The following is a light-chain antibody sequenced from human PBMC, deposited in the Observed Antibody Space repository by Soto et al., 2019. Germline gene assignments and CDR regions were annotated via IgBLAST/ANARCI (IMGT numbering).Light chain of an antibody. CDR2: SAS. V-gene: IGKV1-39*01. Sequence: DIPMTQSPSSLSASVGDRVTVSCRASQRISNSLNWYQQKPGHAPKLLIYSASSLHTGVPSRFSGSGSGTDFTLTISSLQPEDFATYFCQQSYTAPLTFGGGTKVEI. CDR3: QQSYTAPLT. J-gene: IGKJ4*01. CDR1: QRISNS.